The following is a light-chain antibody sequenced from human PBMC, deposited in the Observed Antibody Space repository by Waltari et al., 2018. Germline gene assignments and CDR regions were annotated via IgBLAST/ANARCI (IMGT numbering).Light chain of an antibody. V-gene: IGKV1-5*03. J-gene: IGKJ1*01. CDR2: KAS. CDR3: QQYNSYWT. Sequence: DIQMTQSPSTLSASVGDRVTITCRASQIITTWLAWYQQKPGKAPKLLIYKASSLESGVPSRFSGSGSGTEFTLTISSLQPDDFATYYYQQYNSYWTFGQGTKVEIK. CDR1: QIITTW.